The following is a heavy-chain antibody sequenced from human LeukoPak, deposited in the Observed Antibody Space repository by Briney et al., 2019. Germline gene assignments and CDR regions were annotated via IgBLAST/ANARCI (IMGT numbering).Heavy chain of an antibody. CDR3: ARGSSWYDF. CDR1: GGSIKNFY. CDR2: IYSNGST. V-gene: IGHV4-4*07. J-gene: IGHJ4*02. Sequence: SETLSLICTVSGGSIKNFYWSWIRQPAGTGLEWIGYIYSNGSTKYNPSLKSRVTMSVDTSKKQFSLKLTSVTAADTAVYYSARGSSWYDFWGQGTLVTVSS. D-gene: IGHD6-13*01.